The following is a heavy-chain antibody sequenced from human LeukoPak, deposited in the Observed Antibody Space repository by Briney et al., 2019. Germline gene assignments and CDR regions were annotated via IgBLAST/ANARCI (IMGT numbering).Heavy chain of an antibody. D-gene: IGHD3-22*01. CDR3: AKRPHYYDSTIPDAFDI. V-gene: IGHV3-21*01. CDR1: GFSFSTYS. Sequence: MTGGSLRLSCVGFGFSFSTYSFNWVRQAPGKGLEWVSCISRSSSDIYYADSVKGRFTISRDNSKNTLYLQMNSLRAEDTAVYYCAKRPHYYDSTIPDAFDIWGQGTMVTVSS. CDR2: ISRSSSDI. J-gene: IGHJ3*02.